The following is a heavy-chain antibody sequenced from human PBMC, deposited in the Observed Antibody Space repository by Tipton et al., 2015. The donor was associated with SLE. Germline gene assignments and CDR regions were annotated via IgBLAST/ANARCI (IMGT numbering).Heavy chain of an antibody. CDR3: AKYAVAATACLDY. V-gene: IGHV3-30*02. D-gene: IGHD6-19*01. CDR2: VRYDGSNK. Sequence: SLRLSCAASGFSFSNYGMHWVRQAPGKGLEWVAFVRYDGSNKYYADSVKGRFTISRDNSKNTVFLQMNSLTEDTAAYYCAKYAVAATACLDYWGQGTLVTVSS. J-gene: IGHJ4*02. CDR1: GFSFSNYG.